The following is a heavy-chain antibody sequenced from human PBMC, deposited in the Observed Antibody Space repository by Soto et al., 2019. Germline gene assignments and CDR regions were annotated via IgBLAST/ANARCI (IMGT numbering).Heavy chain of an antibody. CDR3: AAARCTTVRGVIRHLDS. D-gene: IGHD3-10*01. CDR1: GGSFGSST. V-gene: IGHV1-69*01. J-gene: IGHJ4*02. CDR2: LIPIFGTP. Sequence: QVQLVQSGTEVKKPGSSVTVSCKASGGSFGSSTISWVRQAPGQGLEWMGGLIPIFGTPQYAQKFHGRVTRTADDFTNTALMQPTRLTLDDTGKYYSAAARCTTVRGVIRHLDSWGQGTLVTVTS.